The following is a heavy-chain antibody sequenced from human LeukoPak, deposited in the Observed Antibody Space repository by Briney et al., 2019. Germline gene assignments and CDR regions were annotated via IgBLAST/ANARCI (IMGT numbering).Heavy chain of an antibody. Sequence: ASVKVSCKASGYTFTSYYIHRVRQAPGQGLEWMGIVNPSGGSTSYAQNFQGRVTVTRDTSTNTVYMELSSLRSGDTAVYYCAGSTMVRGVWDYWGQGTLVTVSS. J-gene: IGHJ4*02. D-gene: IGHD3-10*01. CDR2: VNPSGGST. CDR3: AGSTMVRGVWDY. CDR1: GYTFTSYY. V-gene: IGHV1-46*01.